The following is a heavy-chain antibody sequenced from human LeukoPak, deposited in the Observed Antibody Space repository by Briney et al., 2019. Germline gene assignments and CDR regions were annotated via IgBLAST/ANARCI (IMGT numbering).Heavy chain of an antibody. CDR1: GFTFSSYS. CDR3: ARDLLEPADYGMDV. J-gene: IGHJ6*02. D-gene: IGHD1-1*01. CDR2: ISSSSYI. Sequence: GGSLRLSCAASGFTFSSYSMNWVRQAPGKGLEWVSSISSSSYIYYADSVKGRFTISRDNAKNALYLQMNSLRAEDTAVYYCARDLLEPADYGMDVWGQGTTVTVSS. V-gene: IGHV3-21*01.